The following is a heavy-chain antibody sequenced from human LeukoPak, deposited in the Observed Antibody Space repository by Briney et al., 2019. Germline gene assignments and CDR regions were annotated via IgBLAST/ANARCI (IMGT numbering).Heavy chain of an antibody. J-gene: IGHJ4*02. D-gene: IGHD4-17*01. Sequence: PSETLSLTCTVSGGSISSSSYYWGWIRQPPGKGLEWIGSINYSGSTYYNPSLKSRVTISVDTSKNQFSLKLSSVTAADTAVYYCARGTKYGTPFYWGQGTLVTVSS. V-gene: IGHV4-39*07. CDR3: ARGTKYGTPFY. CDR1: GGSISSSSYY. CDR2: INYSGST.